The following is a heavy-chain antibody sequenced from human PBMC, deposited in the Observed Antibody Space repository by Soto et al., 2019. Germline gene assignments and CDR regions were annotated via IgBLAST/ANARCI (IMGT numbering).Heavy chain of an antibody. V-gene: IGHV4-4*07. D-gene: IGHD6-13*01. J-gene: IGHJ4*02. Sequence: SETLSLTCTVSGGSISGDYLSWMRQRAGKGLEWIGRIYTSENTHYNPSLRSRVSMSLDTSKNQLSLNLRSVTAADTAVYYCARGVGRSSWTSFDSWGQGTLVTVSS. CDR1: GGSISGDY. CDR3: ARGVGRSSWTSFDS. CDR2: IYTSENT.